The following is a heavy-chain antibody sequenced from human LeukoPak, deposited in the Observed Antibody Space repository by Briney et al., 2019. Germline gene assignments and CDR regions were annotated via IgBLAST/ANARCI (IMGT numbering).Heavy chain of an antibody. Sequence: SETLSLTCAVYGGSFSGYYWSWIRQPPGKGLEWIGEINHSGSTNYNPSLKGRVTISVDTSKNQFSLKLSSVTAADTAVYYCARRGTVTTRGAFDIWGQGTMVTVSS. CDR3: ARRGTVTTRGAFDI. CDR1: GGSFSGYY. D-gene: IGHD4-17*01. V-gene: IGHV4-34*01. J-gene: IGHJ3*02. CDR2: INHSGST.